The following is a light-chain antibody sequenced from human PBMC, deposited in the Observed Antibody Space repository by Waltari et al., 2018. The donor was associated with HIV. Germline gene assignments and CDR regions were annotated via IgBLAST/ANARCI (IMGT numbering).Light chain of an antibody. Sequence: QSVLPQPPSASGPPGQRVTITCSGISAHLDSRTVTWYQQLPGTAPKLLIYSNNQRPSGVPDRFSGSKSGTSAALAISGLQSEDEADYYCATWDDSLNGYVLGAGTRVTVL. J-gene: IGLJ1*01. V-gene: IGLV1-44*01. CDR2: SNN. CDR3: ATWDDSLNGYV. CDR1: SAHLDSRT.